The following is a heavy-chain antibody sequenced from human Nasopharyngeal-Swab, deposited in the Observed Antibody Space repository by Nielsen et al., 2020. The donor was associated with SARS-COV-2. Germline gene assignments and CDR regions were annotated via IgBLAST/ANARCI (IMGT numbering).Heavy chain of an antibody. V-gene: IGHV1-69*13. Sequence: SVKVSCKASGGTFSSYAISWVRQAPGQGLEWMGGIIPIFCTQKFQGRVTITADESTSTAYMELSSLRSEDTAVYYCASDSGWHNPFDYWGQGTLVTVSS. CDR1: GGTFSSYA. J-gene: IGHJ4*02. D-gene: IGHD6-19*01. CDR2: IIPIFCT. CDR3: ASDSGWHNPFDY.